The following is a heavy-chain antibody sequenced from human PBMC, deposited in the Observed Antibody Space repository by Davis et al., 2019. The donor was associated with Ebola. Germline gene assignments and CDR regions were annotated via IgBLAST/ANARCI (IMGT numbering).Heavy chain of an antibody. CDR1: GFTFSDYY. J-gene: IGHJ4*02. Sequence: GESLKISCAVSGFTFSDYYMSWIRQAPGKGLEWVATIDQDGSEKYHVDSVKGRFTISRDNSKNTLYLQMNSLRAEDTAVYYCAKWDTMTVPVYYFDYWGQGTLVTVSS. CDR3: AKWDTMTVPVYYFDY. D-gene: IGHD3-22*01. V-gene: IGHV3-7*03. CDR2: IDQDGSEK.